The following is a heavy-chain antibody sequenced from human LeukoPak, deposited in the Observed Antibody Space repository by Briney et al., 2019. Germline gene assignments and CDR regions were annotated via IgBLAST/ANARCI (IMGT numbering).Heavy chain of an antibody. V-gene: IGHV3-30*03. CDR2: ISYDGSIK. Sequence: GKSLRLSCAASGFTFGNYGMHWVRQAPGKGLEWVAVISYDGSIKYYVDSVKGRFTISRDNSKNTLFLQMNSLRGEDTAVYFCARDSWALDYWGQGTLVTVSS. J-gene: IGHJ4*02. CDR1: GFTFGNYG. CDR3: ARDSWALDY. D-gene: IGHD7-27*01.